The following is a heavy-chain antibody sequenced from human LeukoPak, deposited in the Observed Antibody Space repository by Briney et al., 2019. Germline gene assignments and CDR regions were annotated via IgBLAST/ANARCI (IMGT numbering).Heavy chain of an antibody. D-gene: IGHD3-9*01. Sequence: PGGSLRLSCAASGFTFSHYSMNWVRQAPGKGLEWVSSISSSSSYIYYADSVKGRFTISRDNAKNSLYLQMNSLTAEDTAVYFCAKDQRGDILTGSPFDYWGQGTLVTVSS. CDR3: AKDQRGDILTGSPFDY. J-gene: IGHJ4*02. CDR2: ISSSSSYI. V-gene: IGHV3-21*01. CDR1: GFTFSHYS.